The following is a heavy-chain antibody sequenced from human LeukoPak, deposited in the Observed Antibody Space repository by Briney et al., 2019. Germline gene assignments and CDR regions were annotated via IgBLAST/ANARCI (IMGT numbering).Heavy chain of an antibody. V-gene: IGHV3-21*01. CDR3: ASRGRLEYGMDV. J-gene: IGHJ6*02. CDR2: LSSSICYI. Sequence: SLRLSXAASGFTFSSYSMNWVRQAQGKGLESLSSLSSSICYISYAHSFKGRFTISRDNSKTSLYPQMNSLRAEDTAVYYCASRGRLEYGMDVWGQGTTVTVSS. CDR1: GFTFSSYS. D-gene: IGHD1-1*01.